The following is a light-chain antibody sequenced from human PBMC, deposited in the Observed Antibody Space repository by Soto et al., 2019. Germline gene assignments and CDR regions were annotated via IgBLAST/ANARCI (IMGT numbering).Light chain of an antibody. Sequence: QSVLTQPPSASGTPGQTVTISCSGSTSNIGKNYVYWYQQLPGTAPRLLIYSNYQRSSGVPDRFSGSKSGASASLAISGLRSEDEADYYCATWDDRLSGRVFGGGTKVTVL. CDR2: SNY. CDR1: TSNIGKNY. J-gene: IGLJ2*01. CDR3: ATWDDRLSGRV. V-gene: IGLV1-47*02.